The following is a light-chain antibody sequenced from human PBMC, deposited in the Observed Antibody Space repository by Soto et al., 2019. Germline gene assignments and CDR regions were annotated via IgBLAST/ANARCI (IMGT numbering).Light chain of an antibody. CDR3: LQDYNYPLT. Sequence: AIQMTQSPSSLSASVGDRVTITCRASQGIRNDLGWYQQKPGKAPKLLIYAASSLQSGVPSSFSGSGSGTDFTLTISSLQPGDFATYYCLQDYNYPLTFGQGTKVEIK. V-gene: IGKV1-6*01. CDR2: AAS. CDR1: QGIRND. J-gene: IGKJ1*01.